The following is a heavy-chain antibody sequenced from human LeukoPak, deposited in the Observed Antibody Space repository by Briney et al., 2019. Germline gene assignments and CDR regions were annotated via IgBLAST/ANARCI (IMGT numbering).Heavy chain of an antibody. J-gene: IGHJ4*02. D-gene: IGHD2-2*01. CDR3: ARDSSSTSCYLDY. Sequence: ASVKVSCKASGYTFTGYYMHWVRQAPGQGPEWMGWINPNSGGTNYAQKFQGRVTMTRDTSISTAYMELSRLRSDDTAVYYCARDSSSTSCYLDYWGQGTLVTVSS. CDR1: GYTFTGYY. CDR2: INPNSGGT. V-gene: IGHV1-2*02.